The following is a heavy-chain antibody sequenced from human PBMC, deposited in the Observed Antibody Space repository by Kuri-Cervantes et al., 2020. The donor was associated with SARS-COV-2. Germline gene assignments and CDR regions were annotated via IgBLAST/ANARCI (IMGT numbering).Heavy chain of an antibody. D-gene: IGHD3-22*01. CDR3: ALDYYDSSGRGDY. V-gene: IGHV3-30-3*01. Sequence: GGSLRLSCAASGFTFSSYAMHWVRQAPGKGLEWVAVISYDGSNKYYADSVKGRFTIPRDNSKNTLYLQMNSLRAEDTAVYYCALDYYDSSGRGDYWGQGTLVTVSS. J-gene: IGHJ4*02. CDR1: GFTFSSYA. CDR2: ISYDGSNK.